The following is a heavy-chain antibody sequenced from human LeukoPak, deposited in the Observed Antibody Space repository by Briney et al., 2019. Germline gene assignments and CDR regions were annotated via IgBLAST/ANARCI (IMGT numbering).Heavy chain of an antibody. D-gene: IGHD6-6*01. V-gene: IGHV1-18*01. CDR1: GYTFNSYG. Sequence: ASVKVSCKASGYTFNSYGISWVRQAPGQGLEWMGWISAYNGNTNYAQKFQGRVTITRNTSISTAYMELSSLRSEDTAVYYCARGLLDSSSHWGQGTLVTVSS. CDR2: ISAYNGNT. CDR3: ARGLLDSSSH. J-gene: IGHJ4*02.